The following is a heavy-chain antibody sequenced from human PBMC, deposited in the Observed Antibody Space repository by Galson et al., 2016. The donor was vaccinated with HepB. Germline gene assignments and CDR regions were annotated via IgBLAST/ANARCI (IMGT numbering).Heavy chain of an antibody. J-gene: IGHJ6*02. V-gene: IGHV3-30*18. CDR2: ISHDGIKK. CDR1: GFTFSKYA. D-gene: IGHD2-2*02. Sequence: SLRLSCAASGFTFSKYALHWVRQAPGKGLEWLAVISHDGIKKYSKDSAKGRFTVTRDNSKNTLFLLMNSLRPEDTAVYYCAKDLQVPAAIEGMDLWGQGTTVTVSS. CDR3: AKDLQVPAAIEGMDL.